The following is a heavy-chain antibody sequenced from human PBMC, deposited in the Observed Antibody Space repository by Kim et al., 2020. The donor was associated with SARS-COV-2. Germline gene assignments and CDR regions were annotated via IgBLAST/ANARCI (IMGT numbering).Heavy chain of an antibody. CDR3: ARGHPYYYGSGSSFALRY. Sequence: KSRVTISVDTSQNQFSLKLSSVTAADTAVYYCARGHPYYYGSGSSFALRYWGQGTLVTVSS. V-gene: IGHV4-34*01. D-gene: IGHD3-10*01. J-gene: IGHJ4*02.